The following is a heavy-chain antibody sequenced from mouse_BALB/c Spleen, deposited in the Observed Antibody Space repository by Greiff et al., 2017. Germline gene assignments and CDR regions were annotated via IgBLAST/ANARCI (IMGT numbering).Heavy chain of an antibody. CDR2: IYPYNGGT. D-gene: IGHD2-10*01. CDR1: GYTFTDYN. J-gene: IGHJ4*01. Sequence: EVQLQQSGPELVKPGASVKISCKASGYTFTDYNMHWVKQSHGKSLEWIGYIYPYNGGTGYNQKFKSKATLTVDNSSSTAYMELRSLTSEDSAVYYGARAYYGNYSYAMDYWGQGTSVTVSS. V-gene: IGHV1S29*02. CDR3: ARAYYGNYSYAMDY.